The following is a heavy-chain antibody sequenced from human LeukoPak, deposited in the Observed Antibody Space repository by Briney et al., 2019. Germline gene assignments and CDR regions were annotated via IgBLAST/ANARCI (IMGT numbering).Heavy chain of an antibody. CDR2: IYYRGST. CDR3: ARRIAARRSGYYYYGMYV. CDR1: GGSISSYY. Sequence: AETLSLTCTVSGGSISSYYWSWIRQPPGKGLEWIGYIYYRGSTNYNPSLKSRVTISVDTSKNQFSLKLSSVTAADTAVYYCARRIAARRSGYYYYGMYVWGQGTTVTVSS. V-gene: IGHV4-59*01. D-gene: IGHD6-6*01. J-gene: IGHJ6*02.